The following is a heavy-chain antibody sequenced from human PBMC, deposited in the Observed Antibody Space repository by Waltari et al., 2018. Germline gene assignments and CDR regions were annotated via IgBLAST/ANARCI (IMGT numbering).Heavy chain of an antibody. Sequence: QVQLQESGPGLVKHSETLSVTCTVSGGSISGYYWSWIRQPAGKGLEWIGRIFTTGSTNYSPSLKSRVTMSVDTSKNQFSLKLSSVTAADTAVYFCARDAQFYTVTHALDIWGQGTMVTVSS. CDR2: IFTTGST. CDR3: ARDAQFYTVTHALDI. CDR1: GGSISGYY. V-gene: IGHV4-4*07. D-gene: IGHD4-17*01. J-gene: IGHJ3*02.